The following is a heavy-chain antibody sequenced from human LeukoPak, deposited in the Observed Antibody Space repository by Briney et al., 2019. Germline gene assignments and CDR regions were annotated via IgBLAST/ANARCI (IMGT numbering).Heavy chain of an antibody. J-gene: IGHJ4*02. D-gene: IGHD6-19*01. Sequence: SQTLSLTCTVSGGSISRSGYSWSWIRQPPGKGLDWIAYIYYTGSTYYNPSLKSRVTISVDTSKNQFSLKLSSVTAADTAVYYCARYSSGWPRNFDYWGQGTLVTVSS. CDR3: ARYSSGWPRNFDY. V-gene: IGHV4-30-4*07. CDR2: IYYTGST. CDR1: GGSISRSGYS.